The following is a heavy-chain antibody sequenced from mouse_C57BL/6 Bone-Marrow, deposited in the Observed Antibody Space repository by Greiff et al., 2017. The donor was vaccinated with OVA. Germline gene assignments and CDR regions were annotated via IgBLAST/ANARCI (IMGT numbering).Heavy chain of an antibody. CDR2: IRNKANGYTT. J-gene: IGHJ2*01. CDR1: GFTFTDYY. V-gene: IGHV7-3*01. CDR3: ARYILGNFDY. Sequence: EVQRVESGGGLVQPGGSLSLSCAASGFTFTDYYMSWVRQPPGKALEWLGFIRNKANGYTTEYSASVKGRFTISRDNSQSILYLQMNALRAEDSATYYCARYILGNFDYWGQGTTLTVSS. D-gene: IGHD4-1*01.